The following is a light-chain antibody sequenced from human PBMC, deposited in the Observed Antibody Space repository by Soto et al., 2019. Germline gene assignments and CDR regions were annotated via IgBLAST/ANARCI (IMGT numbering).Light chain of an antibody. CDR3: QQLGSERST. V-gene: IGKV3-20*01. CDR2: GAS. Sequence: EIVLPPSPGTLSLSPGERAPLSCRASQSLSSRYLAWYQQKPGQAPSPLISGASRRATGIPERFSGSGSGTDVTLTISRLEPEDFAIDYCQQLGSERSTFGQGTKVDIK. CDR1: QSLSSRY. J-gene: IGKJ1*01.